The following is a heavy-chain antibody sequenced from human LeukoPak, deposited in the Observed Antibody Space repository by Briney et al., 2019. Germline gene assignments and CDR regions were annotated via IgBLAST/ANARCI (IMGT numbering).Heavy chain of an antibody. D-gene: IGHD2-2*01. Sequence: GGSLRPSCAASGFTFSSYGMHWVRQAPGKGLEWVAFIRYDGSNKYYADSVKGRFTISRDNSKNTLYLQMNSLRAEDTAVYYCASDIVVVPAALTDYWGQGTLVTVSS. CDR1: GFTFSSYG. J-gene: IGHJ4*02. V-gene: IGHV3-30*02. CDR3: ASDIVVVPAALTDY. CDR2: IRYDGSNK.